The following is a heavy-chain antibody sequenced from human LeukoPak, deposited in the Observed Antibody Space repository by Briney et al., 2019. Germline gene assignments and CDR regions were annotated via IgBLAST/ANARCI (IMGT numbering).Heavy chain of an antibody. CDR3: ARGRDYSNPDY. V-gene: IGHV3-30*03. CDR2: ISYDGSNK. J-gene: IGHJ4*02. D-gene: IGHD4-11*01. CDR1: GFTLSSYS. Sequence: GSLRLSCAASGFTLSSYSMNWVRQAPGKGLEWVAVISYDGSNKYYADSVKGRFTISRDNSKNTLYLQMNSLRAEDTAVYYCARGRDYSNPDYWGQGTLVTVSS.